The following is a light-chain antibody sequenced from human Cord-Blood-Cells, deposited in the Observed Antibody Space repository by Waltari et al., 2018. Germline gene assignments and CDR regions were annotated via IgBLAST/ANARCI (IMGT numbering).Light chain of an antibody. J-gene: IGLJ3*02. CDR2: KDS. Sequence: SYELTQPPSVSVSLGQMARITCSGDELPKKNAYWYQQKPGQFPVLVIYKDSERPSGIPERFSGSSSGTIVTLTISGVQAEDEADYYCLSADSSGTYPVFGGGTKLTVL. CDR3: LSADSSGTYPV. V-gene: IGLV3-16*01. CDR1: ELPKKN.